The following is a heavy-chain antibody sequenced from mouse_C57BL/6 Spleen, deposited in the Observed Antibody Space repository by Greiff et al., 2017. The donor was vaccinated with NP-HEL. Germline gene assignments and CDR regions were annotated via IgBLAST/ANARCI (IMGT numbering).Heavy chain of an antibody. CDR1: GFTFSDYG. J-gene: IGHJ4*01. V-gene: IGHV5-17*01. Sequence: EVQRVESGGGLVKPGGSLKLSCAASGFTFSDYGMHWVRQAPEKGLEWVAYISSGSSTIYYADTVKGRFTISRDNAKNTLFLQMTSLRSEDTAMYYCARDGYYGSSYAVDYSGPGSSVTVSS. CDR2: ISSGSSTI. D-gene: IGHD1-1*01. CDR3: ARDGYYGSSYAVDY.